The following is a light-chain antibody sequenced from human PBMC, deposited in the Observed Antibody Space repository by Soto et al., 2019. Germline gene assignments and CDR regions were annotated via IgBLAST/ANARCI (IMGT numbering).Light chain of an antibody. J-gene: IGKJ2*01. V-gene: IGKV3-20*01. CDR3: QRYGSSPLYA. CDR1: QSVNSDY. CDR2: GTS. Sequence: EIVLIQSPGTLSLSPGERATFSCRASQSVNSDYLAWYQQRPGLAPRLLIYGTSNRATGIPDRFSGSGSGTDFTLTINTLEPEDFAVYYCQRYGSSPLYAFGQGTKLEIK.